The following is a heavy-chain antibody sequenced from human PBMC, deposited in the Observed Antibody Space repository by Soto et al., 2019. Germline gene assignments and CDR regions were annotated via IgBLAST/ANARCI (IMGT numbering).Heavy chain of an antibody. CDR1: EFGFRYSW. Sequence: GGFLRLSCAASEFGFRYSWMDWVRQAPGKGPEWVANIKEDGSEKNYVDSVKGRFTISRDNAKNSLYLQMNSLRAEDRAVYYCASLGRHGWGQGTTVTVSS. CDR2: IKEDGSEK. D-gene: IGHD3-16*01. CDR3: ASLGRHG. J-gene: IGHJ6*02. V-gene: IGHV3-7*01.